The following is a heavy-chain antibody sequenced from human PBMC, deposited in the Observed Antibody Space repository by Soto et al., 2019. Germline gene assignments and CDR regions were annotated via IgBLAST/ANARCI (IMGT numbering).Heavy chain of an antibody. V-gene: IGHV3-30-3*01. CDR1: GFTFSSYA. D-gene: IGHD3-22*01. CDR3: ARDHNWVYYDSSGYACLPDH. J-gene: IGHJ4*02. Sequence: QVQLVESGGGVVQPGRSLRLSCAASGFTFSSYAMHWVRQAPGKGLEWVAVISYDGSNKYYADSVKGRFTISRDNSKNTLYLQMNSLRAEDTAVYYCARDHNWVYYDSSGYACLPDHWGQGTLVTVSS. CDR2: ISYDGSNK.